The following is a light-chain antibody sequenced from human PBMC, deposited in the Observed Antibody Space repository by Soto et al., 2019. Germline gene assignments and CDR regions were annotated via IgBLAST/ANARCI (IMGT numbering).Light chain of an antibody. CDR1: QSVSSSY. V-gene: IGKV3-20*01. Sequence: EIVLTQSPGTRSLSPGERATLSCRASQSVSSSYLAWYQQKPGQAPRLLIYGASSRATGIPDRFSGSGSGTDFTLTISRLESEDFAVYYCQQYGSSPRTFGQGTKLEIK. J-gene: IGKJ2*02. CDR2: GAS. CDR3: QQYGSSPRT.